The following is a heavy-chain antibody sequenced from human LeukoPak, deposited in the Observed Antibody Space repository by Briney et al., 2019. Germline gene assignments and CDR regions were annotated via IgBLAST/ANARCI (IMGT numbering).Heavy chain of an antibody. CDR2: INPNSGGT. CDR1: GYTFTGYY. J-gene: IGHJ6*02. Sequence: ASVKVSCKASGYTFTGYYMHWVRQAPGQGLEWMGRINPNSGGTNYAQKFQGRVTMTRDTSISTAYMELSRLRSDDTAVYYCARGRIAGVPYYYYGMDVRGQGTTVTVSS. CDR3: ARGRIAGVPYYYYGMDV. V-gene: IGHV1-2*06. D-gene: IGHD2-21*01.